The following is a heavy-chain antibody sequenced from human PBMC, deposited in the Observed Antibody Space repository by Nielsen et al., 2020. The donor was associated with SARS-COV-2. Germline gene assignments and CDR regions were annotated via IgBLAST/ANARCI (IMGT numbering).Heavy chain of an antibody. Sequence: GESLKLSCAASGFTFSSYAMSWVRQAPGKGLEWVSAISGSGGSTYYADSVKGRFTISRDNSKNTLYLQMNSLRAEDTAVYYCARDSSRYCSSTSCIYPPVYYYGMDVWGQGTTVTVSS. V-gene: IGHV3-23*01. D-gene: IGHD2-2*01. CDR3: ARDSSRYCSSTSCIYPPVYYYGMDV. J-gene: IGHJ6*02. CDR1: GFTFSSYA. CDR2: ISGSGGST.